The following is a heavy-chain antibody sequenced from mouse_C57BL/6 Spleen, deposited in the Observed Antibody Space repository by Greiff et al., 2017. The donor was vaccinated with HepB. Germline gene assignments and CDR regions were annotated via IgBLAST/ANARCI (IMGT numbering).Heavy chain of an antibody. D-gene: IGHD1-1*01. V-gene: IGHV5-6*01. CDR1: GFTFSSYG. J-gene: IGHJ1*03. Sequence: EVQGVESGGDLVKPGGSLKLSCAASGFTFSSYGMSWVRQTPDKRLEWVATISSGGSYTYYPDSVKGRFTISRDNAKNTLYLQMSSLKSEDTAMYYCERQDYYGHWYFDVWGTGTTVTVSS. CDR3: ERQDYYGHWYFDV. CDR2: ISSGGSYT.